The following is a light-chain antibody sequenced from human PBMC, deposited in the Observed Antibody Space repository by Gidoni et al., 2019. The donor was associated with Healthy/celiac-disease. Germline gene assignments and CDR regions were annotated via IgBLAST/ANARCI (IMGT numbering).Light chain of an antibody. CDR2: GAS. V-gene: IGKV1-12*01. CDR3: QQANSFLGLT. CDR1: QGISNW. Sequence: IQMTQSLSSVSASVGDRVTITCRASQGISNWLAWYQQKPGKAPTLLIYGASSWQSGVPSRFSGSGSGTEFTLTISSLQPEDFATYYCQQANSFLGLTFGGGTKVEIK. J-gene: IGKJ4*01.